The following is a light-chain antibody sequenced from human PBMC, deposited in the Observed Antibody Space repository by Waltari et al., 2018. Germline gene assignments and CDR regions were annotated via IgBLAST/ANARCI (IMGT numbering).Light chain of an antibody. CDR3: SAWDRSLSAWV. V-gene: IGLV10-54*04. J-gene: IGLJ3*02. CDR2: RNN. Sequence: QAGLTQPPSVSKDLRQTATLTCTGHNNNVGYEGATCLQQNQGHPPKLLFYRNNNRPSGISERFSASRSGSTASLTITGLQPEDEADYYCSAWDRSLSAWVFGGGTKLTVL. CDR1: NNNVGYEG.